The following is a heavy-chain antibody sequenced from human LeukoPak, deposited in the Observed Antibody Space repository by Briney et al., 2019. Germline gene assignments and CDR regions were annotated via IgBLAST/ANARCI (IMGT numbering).Heavy chain of an antibody. CDR1: GFTVSSNY. CDR3: AGPMVRGVIINPNGMDV. CDR2: IYSGGST. V-gene: IGHV3-66*04. Sequence: GGSLRLSCAASGFTVSSNYMSWVRQAPGKGLEWVSVIYSGGSTYYADSVKGRFTISRDNSKNTLYLQMNSLRAEDTAVYYCAGPMVRGVIINPNGMDVWGQGTAVTVSS. D-gene: IGHD3-10*01. J-gene: IGHJ6*02.